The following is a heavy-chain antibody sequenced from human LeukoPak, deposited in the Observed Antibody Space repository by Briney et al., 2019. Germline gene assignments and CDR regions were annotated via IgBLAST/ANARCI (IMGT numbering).Heavy chain of an antibody. V-gene: IGHV4-39*07. Sequence: RTSETLSLTCTVSGGSISSSSYYWGWIRQPPGKGLEWIGSIYHSGSTYYNPSLKSRVTISVDTSKNQFSLKLSSVTAADTAVYYCARTGDRDYWGQGTLVTVSS. CDR3: ARTGDRDY. CDR2: IYHSGST. D-gene: IGHD7-27*01. CDR1: GGSISSSSYY. J-gene: IGHJ4*02.